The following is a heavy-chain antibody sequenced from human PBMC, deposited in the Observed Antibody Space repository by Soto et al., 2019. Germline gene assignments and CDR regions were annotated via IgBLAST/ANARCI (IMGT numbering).Heavy chain of an antibody. CDR2: ISHDGSNK. CDR1: GFTFSSYG. CDR3: AKDKYSVAGGDY. V-gene: IGHV3-30*18. J-gene: IGHJ4*02. Sequence: QVQLVESGGGVVQPGRSLRLSCAASGFTFSSYGMHWVRQAPGKGLEWVAVISHDGSNKYYADSVKGRFTISRDNSKNTLYLQMNSLRAEDTAVYYCAKDKYSVAGGDYWGKGTLVTVSS. D-gene: IGHD2-15*01.